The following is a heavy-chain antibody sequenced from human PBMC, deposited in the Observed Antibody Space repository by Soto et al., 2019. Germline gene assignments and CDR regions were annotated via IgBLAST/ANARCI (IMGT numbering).Heavy chain of an antibody. CDR2: IWYDGSNK. D-gene: IGHD2-15*01. CDR1: GFXFSSYG. Sequence: GGSLRLSCAASGFXFSSYGMHWVRQAPGEGLEWVAVIWYDGSNKYYADSVKGRFTISRDNSKNTLYLQMNSLRAEDTAVYYCARMAYCSGGSCPYYFDYWGQGTLVTVSS. V-gene: IGHV3-33*01. CDR3: ARMAYCSGGSCPYYFDY. J-gene: IGHJ4*02.